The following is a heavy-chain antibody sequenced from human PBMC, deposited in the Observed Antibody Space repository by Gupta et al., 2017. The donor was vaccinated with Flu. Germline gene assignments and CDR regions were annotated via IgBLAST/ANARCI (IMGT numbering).Heavy chain of an antibody. CDR1: GFHFIDAS. V-gene: IGHV3-15*01. CDR2: LKSHADGGTT. D-gene: IGHD3-16*01. CDR3: TTDSSGGITFDI. Sequence: EGQLVESGGGLVAPGGSLGLSCAASGFHFIDASLNWVRQAPGKGLEWVGRLKSHADGGTTDYGPPVKGRFTISIDDSKNTLFLQLISLQAEDTAMYFCTTDSSGGITFDIWGQGTMVTVSS. J-gene: IGHJ3*02.